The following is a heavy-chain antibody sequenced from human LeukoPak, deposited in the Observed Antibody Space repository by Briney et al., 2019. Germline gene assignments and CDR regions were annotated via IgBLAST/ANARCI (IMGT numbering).Heavy chain of an antibody. Sequence: PGGSLRLSCAASGFTFSDYYMSWIRQAPGKGLEWVAVISRDGLTKYYADSVKGRFTLHRDNSRNTLYLEMNSLRDEDTAVYYCAKEGTWGNWYFDLWGRGTLVIVTS. V-gene: IGHV3-30*18. J-gene: IGHJ2*01. CDR2: ISRDGLTK. CDR3: AKEGTWGNWYFDL. CDR1: GFTFSDYY. D-gene: IGHD3-16*01.